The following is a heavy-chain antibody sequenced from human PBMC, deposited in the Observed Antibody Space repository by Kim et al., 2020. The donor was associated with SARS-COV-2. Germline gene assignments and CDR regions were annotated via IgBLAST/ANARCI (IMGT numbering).Heavy chain of an antibody. CDR2: ST. Sequence: STYYNPSLKNRVTISVDTSKNQFSLKLSSVTAADTAVYYWAGGYSYGSGYWGQGTLVTVSS. CDR3: AGGYSYGSGY. V-gene: IGHV4-31*02. D-gene: IGHD5-18*01. J-gene: IGHJ4*02.